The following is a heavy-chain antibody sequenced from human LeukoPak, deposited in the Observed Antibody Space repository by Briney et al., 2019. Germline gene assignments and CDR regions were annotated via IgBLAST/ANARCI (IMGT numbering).Heavy chain of an antibody. Sequence: PGGSLRHSCAASGFTFSSYGMHWVRQAPGKGLEWVSAISYDGSNKYYADSVKGRFTISRGNSKNTLYLQMNSLRAEDTAVYYCAKDPERPNYYDSSGYCEYWGEGTLGTVSS. D-gene: IGHD3-22*01. CDR2: ISYDGSNK. J-gene: IGHJ4*02. CDR1: GFTFSSYG. CDR3: AKDPERPNYYDSSGYCEY. V-gene: IGHV3-30*18.